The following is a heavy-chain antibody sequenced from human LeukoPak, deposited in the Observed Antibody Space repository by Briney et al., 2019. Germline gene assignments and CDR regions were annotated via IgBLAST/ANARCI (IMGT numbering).Heavy chain of an antibody. J-gene: IGHJ4*02. CDR2: IYPGDSDT. Sequence: GESLKISCKGSGYTFTTYWIGWVRQMPGKGLEWMGIIYPGDSDTRYSPSFQGQVTISADNPITPAYRKWSTLRASDPPMFYCARVMTILTGFAFGARETRVPVSS. D-gene: IGHD3-9*01. CDR1: GYTFTTYW. CDR3: ARVMTILTGFAF. V-gene: IGHV5-51*04.